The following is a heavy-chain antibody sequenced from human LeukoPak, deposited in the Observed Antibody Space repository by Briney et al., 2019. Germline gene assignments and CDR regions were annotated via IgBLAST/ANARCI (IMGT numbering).Heavy chain of an antibody. CDR2: MFYTGTT. J-gene: IGHJ3*02. CDR3: ARGDGYIPI. Sequence: NPSETLSLTCSVPGVSISTYSWSWIRQPPGKGLEWIGYMFYTGTTNYNPSLTSRVTISVDTSKNQVSLKLSSVTAADTAVYYCARGDGYIPIWGQGTVVSVSS. CDR1: GVSISTYS. D-gene: IGHD5-24*01. V-gene: IGHV4-59*08.